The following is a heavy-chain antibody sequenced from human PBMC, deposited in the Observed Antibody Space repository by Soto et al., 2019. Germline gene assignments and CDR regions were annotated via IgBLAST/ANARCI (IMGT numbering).Heavy chain of an antibody. CDR2: IYHSGST. CDR3: ARGERQQQRDY. CDR1: GDSISSSKW. Sequence: SETLSLTCAVSGDSISSSKWWSWVRQPPGKGLEWIGEIYHSGSTNYNPYLKSRVIISVDKSKNQFSLKLSSVTDADTAEYYCARGERQQQRDYWGQGTLVTVS. V-gene: IGHV4-4*02. J-gene: IGHJ4*02. D-gene: IGHD6-13*01.